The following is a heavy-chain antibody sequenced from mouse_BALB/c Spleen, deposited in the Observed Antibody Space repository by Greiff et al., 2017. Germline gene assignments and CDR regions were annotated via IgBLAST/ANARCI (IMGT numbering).Heavy chain of an antibody. CDR3: ARWAITTYAMDY. V-gene: IGHV1-87*01. CDR1: GYTFTSYW. D-gene: IGHD2-4*01. CDR2: IYPGDGDT. J-gene: IGHJ4*01. Sequence: QVQLQQSGAELARPGASVKLSCKASGYTFTSYWMQWVKQRPGQGLEWIGAIYPGDGDTRYTQKFKGKATLTADKSSSTAYMQLSSLASEDSAVYYCARWAITTYAMDYWGQGTSVTVSS.